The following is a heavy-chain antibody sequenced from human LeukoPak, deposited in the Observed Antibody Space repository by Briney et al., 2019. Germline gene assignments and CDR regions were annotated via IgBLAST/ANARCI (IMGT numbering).Heavy chain of an antibody. CDR3: ARQSNVATRYVDY. CDR2: IYYSGGT. V-gene: IGHV4-31*03. D-gene: IGHD5-12*01. Sequence: PSETLSLTCTVSGGSISSGGYYWSWIHQHPGKGLEWIGYIYYSGGTYYNPSLKSRVTISVDTSKNQFSLKLSSVTAADTAVYYCARQSNVATRYVDYWGQGTLVTVSS. CDR1: GGSISSGGYY. J-gene: IGHJ4*02.